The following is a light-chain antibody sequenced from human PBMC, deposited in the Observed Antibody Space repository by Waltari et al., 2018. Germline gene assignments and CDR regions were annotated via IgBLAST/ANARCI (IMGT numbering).Light chain of an antibody. J-gene: IGLJ2*01. V-gene: IGLV2-23*02. CDR3: CSYAGTPRVV. Sequence: QSALTQPASVSGSPGQSIPISCTGTNNEIGSYNLVSWYQQHPGKAPKVLIFEVNNRPSGVSNRFSGSKSGNTASLTVSGLHPEDEADYYCCSYAGTPRVVFGGGTKLTVL. CDR2: EVN. CDR1: NNEIGSYNL.